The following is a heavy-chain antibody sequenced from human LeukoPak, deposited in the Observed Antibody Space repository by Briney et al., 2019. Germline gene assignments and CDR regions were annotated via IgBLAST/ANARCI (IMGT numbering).Heavy chain of an antibody. D-gene: IGHD2-2*01. Sequence: SETLSLTCTVSGGSISSYYWSWIRQPAGKGLEWIGRIYTSGSTNYNPSLKSRVTMSVDTSKNQFSLKLSSVTAADTAVYYCARGYKNVVVPAAMRYWGQGTLVTVSS. J-gene: IGHJ4*02. V-gene: IGHV4-4*07. CDR3: ARGYKNVVVPAAMRY. CDR1: GGSISSYY. CDR2: IYTSGST.